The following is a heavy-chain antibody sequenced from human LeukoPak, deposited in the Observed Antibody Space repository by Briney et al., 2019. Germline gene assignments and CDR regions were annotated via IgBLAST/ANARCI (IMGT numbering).Heavy chain of an antibody. CDR2: INHSGST. CDR3: ARGTRYSYGLGL. J-gene: IGHJ4*02. CDR1: GGSFSGYY. D-gene: IGHD5-18*01. Sequence: SETLSLTCAVYGGSFSGYYWSWIRQPPGKGLEWIGEINHSGSTNYNPSLKSRVTISVDTSKNQFSLKLSSVTAADTAVYYCARGTRYSYGLGLWGQGTLVTVSS. V-gene: IGHV4-34*01.